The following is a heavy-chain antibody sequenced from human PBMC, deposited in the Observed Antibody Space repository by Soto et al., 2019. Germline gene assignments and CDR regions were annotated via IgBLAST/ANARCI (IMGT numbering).Heavy chain of an antibody. CDR1: GGSFSGYY. D-gene: IGHD2-8*01. J-gene: IGHJ6*04. Sequence: SETLSLTCAVYGGSFSGYYWSWIRQAPGKGLEWIGYIHYSGSTNYNPSLKSRVTIIVDTSKNQFSLKLSSVTAADTALYYCARGYCTNGVCYSLDVWGKGTTVTVSS. CDR2: IHYSGST. V-gene: IGHV4-59*01. CDR3: ARGYCTNGVCYSLDV.